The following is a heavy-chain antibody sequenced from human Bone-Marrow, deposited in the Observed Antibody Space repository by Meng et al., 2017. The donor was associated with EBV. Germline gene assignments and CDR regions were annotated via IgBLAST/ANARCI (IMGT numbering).Heavy chain of an antibody. CDR2: ISYDGSNK. CDR3: AKVGVYGDYGDYFDY. V-gene: IGHV3-30*18. D-gene: IGHD4-17*01. J-gene: IGHJ4*02. CDR1: GFTFRCDG. Sequence: VRRGGSGGGLVHPGRSRRLSCAASGFTFRCDGMHWVRQAPGKGLEWVAVISYDGSNKYYADSVKGRFTISRDNSKNTLYLQMNSLRAEDTAVYYCAKVGVYGDYGDYFDYWGQGTLVTVSS.